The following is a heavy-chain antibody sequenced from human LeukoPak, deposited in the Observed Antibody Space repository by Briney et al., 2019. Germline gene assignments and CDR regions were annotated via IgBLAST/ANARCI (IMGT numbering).Heavy chain of an antibody. V-gene: IGHV3-21*05. CDR2: ISSSSSYI. J-gene: IGHJ4*02. D-gene: IGHD3/OR15-3a*01. Sequence: GGSLRLSCAASGFTFSSYEMNWVRQAPGKGLEWVSYISSSSSYIYYADSVKGRFTISRDNAKNTLYLQMNSLRAEDTAVYYCARAPSWTDYWGQGTLVTVSS. CDR3: ARAPSWTDY. CDR1: GFTFSSYE.